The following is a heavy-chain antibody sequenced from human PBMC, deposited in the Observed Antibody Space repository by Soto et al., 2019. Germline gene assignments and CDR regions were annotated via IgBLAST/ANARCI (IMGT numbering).Heavy chain of an antibody. V-gene: IGHV1-3*01. CDR2: INAGNGNT. CDR1: GYTFTSYA. J-gene: IGHJ4*02. D-gene: IGHD5-18*01. Sequence: GASVKVSCKASGYTFTSYAMRWVRQAPGQRLEWMGWINAGNGNTKYSQKFQGRVTITRDTSASTAYMELSSLRSEDTAVYYCARDHIRWRGYSYGSDYWGQGTLVTVSS. CDR3: ARDHIRWRGYSYGSDY.